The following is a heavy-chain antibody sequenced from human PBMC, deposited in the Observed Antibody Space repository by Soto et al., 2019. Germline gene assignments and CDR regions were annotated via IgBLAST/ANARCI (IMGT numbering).Heavy chain of an antibody. D-gene: IGHD6-19*01. CDR1: GYTFTSYA. Sequence: ASVKVSCKASGYTFTSYAMHWVRQAPGQRLEWMGWINAGNGNTKYSQKFQGRVTITRDTSASTAYMELSSLRSEDTTVYYCARGLAPYYFDYWGQGTLVTVSS. CDR3: ARGLAPYYFDY. CDR2: INAGNGNT. V-gene: IGHV1-3*01. J-gene: IGHJ4*02.